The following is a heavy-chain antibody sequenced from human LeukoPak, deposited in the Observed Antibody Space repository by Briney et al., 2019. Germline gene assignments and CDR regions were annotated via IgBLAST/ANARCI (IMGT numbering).Heavy chain of an antibody. CDR2: INPNSGGT. Sequence: GAPVKVSCKASGYTFTGYYMHWVRQAPGQGLEWMGWINPNSGGTNYAQKFQGRVTMTRDTSISTAYMELSRLRSDDTAVYYCARGGAYYYDSSGYYTYWGQGTLVTVSS. CDR3: ARGGAYYYDSSGYYTY. D-gene: IGHD3-22*01. J-gene: IGHJ4*02. CDR1: GYTFTGYY. V-gene: IGHV1-2*02.